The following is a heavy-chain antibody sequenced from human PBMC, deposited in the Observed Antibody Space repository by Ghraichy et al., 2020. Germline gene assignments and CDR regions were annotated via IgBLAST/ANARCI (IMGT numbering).Heavy chain of an antibody. J-gene: IGHJ6*02. CDR1: GFTFSSYA. D-gene: IGHD2-2*01. CDR2: TWNDGSNK. CDR3: ARGVYCSSTNCFSLRDVLDG. Sequence: GGSLRLSCAASGFTFSSYAMHWVRQPPGKGLEWVAITWNDGSNKFYADSVEGRFTISRDNSKSTVYLQMNNLTPEDTAIYYCARGVYCSSTNCFSLRDVLDGWGQGTTVSVSS. V-gene: IGHV3-30*02.